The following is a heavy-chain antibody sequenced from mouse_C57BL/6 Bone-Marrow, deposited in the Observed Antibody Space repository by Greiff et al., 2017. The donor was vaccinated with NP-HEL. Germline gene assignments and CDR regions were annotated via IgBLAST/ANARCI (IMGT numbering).Heavy chain of an antibody. Sequence: QVQLKESGAELVKPGASVKMSCKASGYTFTTYPIEWMKQNHGKSLEWIGNFHPYNDDTKYNEKFKGKATLTVEKSSSTVYLELSRLTSDDSAVYYGAVYYYGSSPSYAMDYWGQGASVTVSS. D-gene: IGHD1-1*01. V-gene: IGHV1-47*01. CDR3: AVYYYGSSPSYAMDY. J-gene: IGHJ4*01. CDR2: FHPYNDDT. CDR1: GYTFTTYP.